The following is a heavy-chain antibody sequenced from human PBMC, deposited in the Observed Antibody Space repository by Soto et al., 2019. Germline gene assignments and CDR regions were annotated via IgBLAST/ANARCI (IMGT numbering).Heavy chain of an antibody. CDR2: INAGNGNT. CDR1: GYTFTSYA. J-gene: IGHJ6*03. Sequence: ASVKVSCKASGYTFTSYAMHWVRQAPGQRLEWMGWINAGNGNTKYSQKFQGRVTITRDTSASTAYMELSSLRSEDTAVYYCARIPYGSGKGGGLESLYYMDVWGKGTTVTVSS. CDR3: ARIPYGSGKGGGLESLYYMDV. V-gene: IGHV1-3*01. D-gene: IGHD3-10*01.